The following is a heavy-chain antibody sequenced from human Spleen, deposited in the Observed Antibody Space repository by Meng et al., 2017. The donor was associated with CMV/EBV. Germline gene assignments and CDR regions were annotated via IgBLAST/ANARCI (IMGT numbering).Heavy chain of an antibody. J-gene: IGHJ4*02. CDR3: ARQDYDFWSGYPFDY. V-gene: IGHV1-18*01. D-gene: IGHD3-3*01. Sequence: SGYTFISYGISWVRQAPGQGLEWMGWISGDNGNTKYAQKLQGRVTMTTDTSSSTAYMELRSLRSDDTAVYYCARQDYDFWSGYPFDYWGQGTLVTVSS. CDR1: GYTFISYG. CDR2: ISGDNGNT.